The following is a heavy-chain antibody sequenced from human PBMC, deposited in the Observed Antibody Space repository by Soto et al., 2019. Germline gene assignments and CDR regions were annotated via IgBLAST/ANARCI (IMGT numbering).Heavy chain of an antibody. Sequence: QGLEWMGWISAYNGNTNYAQKLQGRVTMTTDTSTSTAYMELRSLRSDDTAVYYCASTKAYYYGSGSYYSYWGQGTLVTVSS. CDR3: ASTKAYYYGSGSYYSY. V-gene: IGHV1-18*01. J-gene: IGHJ4*02. D-gene: IGHD3-10*01. CDR2: ISAYNGNT.